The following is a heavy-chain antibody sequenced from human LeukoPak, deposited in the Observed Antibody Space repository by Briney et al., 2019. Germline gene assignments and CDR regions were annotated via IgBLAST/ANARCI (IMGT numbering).Heavy chain of an antibody. CDR1: GDTLTELS. V-gene: IGHV1-24*01. J-gene: IGHJ4*02. CDR3: ATQQWLVRRFDY. Sequence: GASVKVSCKVSGDTLTELSMHWVRQAPGKGLEWMGGFDPEDGETIYAQKFQGRVTMTEDTSTDTAYMELSSLRSEDTAVYYCATQQWLVRRFDYWGQGTLVTVSS. CDR2: FDPEDGET. D-gene: IGHD6-19*01.